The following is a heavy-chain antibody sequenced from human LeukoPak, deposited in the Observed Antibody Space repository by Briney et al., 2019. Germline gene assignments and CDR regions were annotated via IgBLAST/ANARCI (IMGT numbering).Heavy chain of an antibody. Sequence: GGSLRLSCADAGFIFRNYWMGRVRQAPGKGLEWVANINEDGSEKYYVDSVKGRFIISRDNAKNSLYLQMNILRAEDTAVFYCLSGSGHCGQGTLVTVSS. D-gene: IGHD3-10*01. J-gene: IGHJ4*02. CDR3: LSGSGH. CDR2: INEDGSEK. V-gene: IGHV3-7*01. CDR1: GFIFRNYW.